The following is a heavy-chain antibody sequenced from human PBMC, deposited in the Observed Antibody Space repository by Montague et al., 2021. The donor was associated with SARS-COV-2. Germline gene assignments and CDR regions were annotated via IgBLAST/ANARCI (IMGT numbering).Heavy chain of an antibody. CDR1: GFTVSSNY. D-gene: IGHD5-18*01. J-gene: IGHJ6*02. CDR2: IYSGGST. Sequence: SLRLSCAASGFTVSSNYMSWVRQAPGKGLEWVSVIYSGGSTYYAYSVKGRFTISRDNSKNTLYLQMNSLRAEDTAVYYCARGAAMVTILYYYYGMDVWGQGTTGTGSS. V-gene: IGHV3-53*01. CDR3: ARGAAMVTILYYYYGMDV.